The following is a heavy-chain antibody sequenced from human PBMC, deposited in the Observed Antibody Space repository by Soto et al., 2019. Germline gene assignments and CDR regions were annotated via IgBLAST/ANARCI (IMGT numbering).Heavy chain of an antibody. Sequence: QVQLQESGPGLVKPSQTLSLTCTVSGGSISSGGYYWSWIRQHPGKGLEWIGYIYYSGRTYYNPSLKSRVTISVDTSKNQCSLKLSSVTAADTDVYYCARVFSDSSSFFDPWGQGTLVTVSS. D-gene: IGHD6-13*01. CDR1: GGSISSGGYY. CDR2: IYYSGRT. CDR3: ARVFSDSSSFFDP. V-gene: IGHV4-31*03. J-gene: IGHJ5*02.